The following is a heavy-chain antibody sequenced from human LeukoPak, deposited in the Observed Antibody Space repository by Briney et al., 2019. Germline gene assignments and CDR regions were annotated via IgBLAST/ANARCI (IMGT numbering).Heavy chain of an antibody. CDR3: ARGRFISYYYYYMDV. Sequence: ASVKVSCKASGGTFSGYAINWVRQATGQGLEWMGWMNPNSGNTGYAQKFQGRVTMTRNTSISTAYMELSSLRSGDTAVYYCARGRFISYYYYYMDVWGKGTTVTVSS. V-gene: IGHV1-8*02. CDR2: MNPNSGNT. CDR1: GGTFSGYA. D-gene: IGHD3-10*01. J-gene: IGHJ6*03.